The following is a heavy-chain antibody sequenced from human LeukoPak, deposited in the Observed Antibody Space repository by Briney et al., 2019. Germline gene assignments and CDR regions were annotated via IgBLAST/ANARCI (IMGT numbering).Heavy chain of an antibody. CDR3: ARTGDDCSRGSCYLDY. Sequence: SETLSLTCTVSGGSISSYYWSWIRQPPGKGLEWIGYIYYSGSTNYNPSLKSRVTISVDTSKSQFSLKLSSVTAADTAVYYCARTGDDCSRGSCYLDYWGQGTLVTVSS. CDR1: GGSISSYY. J-gene: IGHJ4*02. V-gene: IGHV4-59*08. D-gene: IGHD2-15*01. CDR2: IYYSGST.